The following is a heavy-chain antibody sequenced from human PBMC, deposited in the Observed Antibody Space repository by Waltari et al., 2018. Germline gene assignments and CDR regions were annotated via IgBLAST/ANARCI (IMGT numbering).Heavy chain of an antibody. D-gene: IGHD3-10*01. V-gene: IGHV3-7*04. CDR1: GFRFLNYG. Sequence: EVQLVESGGALVLPGGSLVLPGAASGFRFLNYGMNWVRQAPGKGLEWVANIKQDGSERYYVDSVKGRFTISRDNAKNLLNLQMDSLRAEDTAVYYCARSSIMLREGRFDYWGQGALVTVSS. J-gene: IGHJ4*02. CDR3: ARSSIMLREGRFDY. CDR2: IKQDGSER.